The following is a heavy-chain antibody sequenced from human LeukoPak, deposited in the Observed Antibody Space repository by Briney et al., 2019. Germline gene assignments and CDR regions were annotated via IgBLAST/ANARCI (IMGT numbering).Heavy chain of an antibody. V-gene: IGHV1-46*01. J-gene: IGHJ4*02. CDR2: INPSGGST. CDR1: GYTFTSYY. CDR3: ARGEYYYDSSGYYFDY. Sequence: ATVKVSCKASGYTFTSYYMHWVRQAPGQGLEWMGIINPSGGSTSYAQKFQGRVTMTRDTSTSTVYMELSSLRSEDTAVYYCARGEYYYDSSGYYFDYWGQGTLVTVSS. D-gene: IGHD3-22*01.